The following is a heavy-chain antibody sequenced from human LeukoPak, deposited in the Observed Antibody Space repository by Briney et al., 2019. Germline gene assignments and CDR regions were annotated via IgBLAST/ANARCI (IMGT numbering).Heavy chain of an antibody. V-gene: IGHV3-49*04. D-gene: IGHD3-16*01. Sequence: GGSLRLSCAASGFTFGDYAMSWVRQAPGKGLEWVGFIRTEDYDGATDYGASVKGRFTISRDDSKNIAYLQMDSLNTEDTGIYFCTRIFGYYYFYMDVWGKGTTVIVSS. CDR2: IRTEDYDGAT. CDR1: GFTFGDYA. J-gene: IGHJ6*03. CDR3: TRIFGYYYFYMDV.